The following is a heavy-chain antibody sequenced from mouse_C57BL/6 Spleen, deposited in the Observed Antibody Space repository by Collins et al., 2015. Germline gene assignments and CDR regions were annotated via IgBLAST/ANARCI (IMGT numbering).Heavy chain of an antibody. CDR3: ARRYDYDQAWFAY. CDR2: IYPRSGNT. CDR1: GYTFTSYG. D-gene: IGHD2-4*01. V-gene: IGHV1-81*01. Sequence: VQLQQSGAELARPGASVKLSCKASGYTFTSYGISWVKQRTGQGLEWIGEIYPRSGNTYYNEKFKGKATLTADKSSSTAYMELRSLTSEDSAVYFCARRYDYDQAWFAYWGQGTLVTVSA. J-gene: IGHJ3*01.